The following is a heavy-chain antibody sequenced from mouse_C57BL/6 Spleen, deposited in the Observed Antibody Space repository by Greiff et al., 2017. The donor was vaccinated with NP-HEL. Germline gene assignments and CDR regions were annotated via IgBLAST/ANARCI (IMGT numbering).Heavy chain of an antibody. D-gene: IGHD3-1*01. Sequence: VQLQQSGAELVKPGASVKLSCKASGYTFTSYWMQWVKQRPGQGLEWIGEIDPSDSYTNYNQKFKGKATLTVDTSSSTAYMQLSSLTFEDSAVYYCARFGYWGQGTTLTVSS. CDR3: ARFGY. CDR1: GYTFTSYW. J-gene: IGHJ2*01. CDR2: IDPSDSYT. V-gene: IGHV1-50*01.